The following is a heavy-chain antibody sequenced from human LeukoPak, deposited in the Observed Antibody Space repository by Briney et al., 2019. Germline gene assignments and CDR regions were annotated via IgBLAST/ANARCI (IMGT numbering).Heavy chain of an antibody. CDR1: GYTFTGYY. Sequence: ASVKVSCKASGYTFTGYYMHWVRQAPGQGLEWMGWINPNSGGTNYAQKFQGRVTMTRDTSISTAYMELSRLRSDDTAVYYCARGRPFSSSSYYYYMDVWGKGTTVTVSS. CDR3: ARGRPFSSSSYYYYMDV. D-gene: IGHD6-6*01. CDR2: INPNSGGT. V-gene: IGHV1-2*02. J-gene: IGHJ6*03.